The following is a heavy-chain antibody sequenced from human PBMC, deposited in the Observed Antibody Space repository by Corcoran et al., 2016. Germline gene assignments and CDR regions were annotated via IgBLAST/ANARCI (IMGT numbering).Heavy chain of an antibody. CDR1: GYTFTSYY. J-gene: IGHJ6*02. V-gene: IGHV1-46*01. Sequence: QVQLVQSGAEVKKPGASVKVSCKASGYTFTSYYMHWVRQAPGQGLEWMGIINPSGGSTSFAQKFQGRVTMTRDTSTSTVYMEMSSLRYEETAVYYCARGGVTRVVVRVDYGIDVWGQGTTVTVSS. CDR3: ARGGVTRVVVRVDYGIDV. D-gene: IGHD2-2*01. CDR2: INPSGGST.